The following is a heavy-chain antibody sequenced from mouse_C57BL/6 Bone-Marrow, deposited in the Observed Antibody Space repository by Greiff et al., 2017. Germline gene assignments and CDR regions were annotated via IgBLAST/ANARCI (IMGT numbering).Heavy chain of an antibody. D-gene: IGHD2-1*01. CDR3: ARDRGGNYSYYFDF. V-gene: IGHV5-16*01. CDR1: GFTFSDYY. CDR2: INYDGSST. J-gene: IGHJ2*01. Sequence: EVKLMESEGGLVQPGSSMKLSCTASGFTFSDYYMAWVRQVPEKGLEWVANINYDGSSTYYLDSLKSRFIISRDNAKNILYLQMSSLKSEDTATYYCARDRGGNYSYYFDFGGQGTTLTVSS.